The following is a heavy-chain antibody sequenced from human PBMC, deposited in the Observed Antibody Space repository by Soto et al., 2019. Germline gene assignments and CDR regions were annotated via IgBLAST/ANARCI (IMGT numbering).Heavy chain of an antibody. Sequence: SETLSLTCTVSGGSISSYYWSWIRQPPGKGLEWIGYIYYSGSTNYNPSLKSRVTISVDTSKNQFSLKLSSVTAADKAVYYCARDYGSGSRYYYYYGMDVWGQGTTVTVTS. D-gene: IGHD3-10*01. CDR3: ARDYGSGSRYYYYYGMDV. CDR1: GGSISSYY. J-gene: IGHJ6*02. V-gene: IGHV4-59*01. CDR2: IYYSGST.